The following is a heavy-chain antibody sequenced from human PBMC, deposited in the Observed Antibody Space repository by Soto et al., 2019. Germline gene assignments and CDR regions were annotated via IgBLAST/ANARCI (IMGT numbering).Heavy chain of an antibody. CDR1: GGSISSGGYY. J-gene: IGHJ5*02. CDR3: ARAPGGAPGAFDP. V-gene: IGHV4-31*03. D-gene: IGHD3-10*01. CDR2: IYYSGST. Sequence: SETLSLTCTVSGGSISSGGYYWSWIRQHPGKGLEWIGYIYYSGSTYYNPSLKSRVTISVDTSKNQFSLKLSSVTAADTAVYYCARAPGGAPGAFDPWGQGTLVTVSS.